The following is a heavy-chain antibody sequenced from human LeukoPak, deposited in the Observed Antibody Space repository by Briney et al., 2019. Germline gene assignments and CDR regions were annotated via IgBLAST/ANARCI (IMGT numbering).Heavy chain of an antibody. V-gene: IGHV1-18*01. Sequence: ASVKVSCKASGYTFTGYGISWVRQAPGQGLEWMGWISAYNGNTNYAQKLQGRVTMTTDTSTSTAYMELRSLRSDDTAVYYCAREALRCFDWQYGMDVWGQGTTVTVSS. CDR1: GYTFTGYG. CDR2: ISAYNGNT. CDR3: AREALRCFDWQYGMDV. D-gene: IGHD3-9*01. J-gene: IGHJ6*02.